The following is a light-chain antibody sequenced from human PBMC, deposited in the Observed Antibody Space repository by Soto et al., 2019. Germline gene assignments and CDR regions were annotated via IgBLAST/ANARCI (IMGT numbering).Light chain of an antibody. CDR1: SSDVGRYNF. V-gene: IGLV2-14*03. CDR2: DVN. Sequence: QSVLTQPASVSGSPGQSITISCTGTSSDVGRYNFVSWYQHHPGKAPKLMIYDVNNRPSGVSNRFSGSKSGNTASLTISGLQAEDEADYYCSSYASNREVLFGGGTKVTVL. CDR3: SSYASNREVL. J-gene: IGLJ2*01.